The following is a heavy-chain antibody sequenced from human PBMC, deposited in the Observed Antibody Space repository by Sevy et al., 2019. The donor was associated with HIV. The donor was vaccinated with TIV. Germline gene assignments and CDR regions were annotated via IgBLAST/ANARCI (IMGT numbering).Heavy chain of an antibody. D-gene: IGHD2-2*01. CDR3: ARDPDTSNKIDY. V-gene: IGHV3-7*01. Sequence: GGSLRLSCVASGFSFSRYWMHWVRQTPKKGLEWVARIREDGSQSWYVHSVKGRFTISRDDAKNSLYLQMNSLRADDTAVYYCARDPDTSNKIDYWGQGTMVTVSS. J-gene: IGHJ4*02. CDR2: IREDGSQS. CDR1: GFSFSRYW.